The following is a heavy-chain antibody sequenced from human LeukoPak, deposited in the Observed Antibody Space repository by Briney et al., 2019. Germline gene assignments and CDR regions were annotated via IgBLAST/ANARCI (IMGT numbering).Heavy chain of an antibody. CDR1: GGSISSYY. CDR2: IYTSGST. D-gene: IGHD2-15*01. Sequence: TSETLSLTCTVSGGSISSYYWSWIRQPAGKGLEWIGRIYTSGSTNYNPSLKSRVTISVDTSKNQFSLKLSSVTAADTAVYYCARLNNCSGGSCYSGIDYWGQGTLVTVSS. V-gene: IGHV4-4*07. CDR3: ARLNNCSGGSCYSGIDY. J-gene: IGHJ4*02.